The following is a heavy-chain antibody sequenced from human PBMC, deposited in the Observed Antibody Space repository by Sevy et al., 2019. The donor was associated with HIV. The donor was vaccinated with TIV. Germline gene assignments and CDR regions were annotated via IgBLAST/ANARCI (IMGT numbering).Heavy chain of an antibody. CDR1: GFNFSTYW. Sequence: GGCLRLSCGVFGFNFSTYWMSWVRQAPGKGLEWVANIKQDGTERDYVDSVKGRFTISRDNTKTSLFLQMNSLSAEDTGVYYCVREGLGAFSYSLDCWGQGTLVTVSS. D-gene: IGHD3-16*01. V-gene: IGHV3-7*01. CDR3: VREGLGAFSYSLDC. CDR2: IKQDGTER. J-gene: IGHJ4*02.